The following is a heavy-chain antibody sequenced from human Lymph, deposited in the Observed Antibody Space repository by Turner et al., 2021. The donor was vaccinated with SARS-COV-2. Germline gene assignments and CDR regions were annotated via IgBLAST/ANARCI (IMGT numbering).Heavy chain of an antibody. J-gene: IGHJ4*02. D-gene: IGHD3-10*01. Sequence: QVQLVESGGGVVKPGRSLRLSCTASGFTFSSYAMHWVRQAPGKRLERVYLISYDGSNKYYTDSVKGRFTISRDNSKNTLYLQMNSLRTEDTAVYYCAREMGSGSDYWGQGTLVTVSS. CDR1: GFTFSSYA. CDR3: AREMGSGSDY. V-gene: IGHV3-30*04. CDR2: ISYDGSNK.